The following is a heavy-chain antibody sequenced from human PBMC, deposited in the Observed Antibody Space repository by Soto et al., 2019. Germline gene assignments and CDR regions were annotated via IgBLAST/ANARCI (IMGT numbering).Heavy chain of an antibody. CDR2: IYYSGST. D-gene: IGHD2-2*02. Sequence: QVQLQESGPGLVKPSQTLSLTCTVSGGSISSGDYCWSWIRQPPGKGLEWIGYIYYSGSTYYNPSLKSRVTISVDTSKNQLSLKLSSVTAADTAVYYCARAPLGVVPAAIDWFDPWGQGTLVTVSS. J-gene: IGHJ5*02. CDR1: GGSISSGDYC. V-gene: IGHV4-30-4*01. CDR3: ARAPLGVVPAAIDWFDP.